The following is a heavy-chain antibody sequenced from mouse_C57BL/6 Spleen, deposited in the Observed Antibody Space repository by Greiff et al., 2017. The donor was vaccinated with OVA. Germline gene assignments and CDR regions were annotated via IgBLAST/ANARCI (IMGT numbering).Heavy chain of an antibody. CDR3: ARKGNYIDY. CDR1: GYTFTSYW. J-gene: IGHJ2*01. Sequence: QVQLQQPGAELVRPGSSVKLSCKASGYTFTSYWMDWVKQRPGQGLEWIGNIYPSDSETHYNQKFKDKATLTVDKSSSTAYMQLSSLTSEDSAVYYCARKGNYIDYWGQGTTLTVSS. V-gene: IGHV1-61*01. CDR2: IYPSDSET.